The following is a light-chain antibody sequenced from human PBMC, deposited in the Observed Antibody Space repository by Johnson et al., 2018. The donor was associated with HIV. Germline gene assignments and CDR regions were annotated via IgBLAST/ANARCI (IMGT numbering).Light chain of an antibody. CDR2: DNN. Sequence: QSVLTQPPSVSAAPGQKVTISCSGSSSNIGNNYVSWYQQLPGTAPKLLIYDNNKRPSGIPDRLSGSKSGTSATLGITVLQTGDEADYYCGTWDSSLSAGFYVFVTGTKVTVL. CDR3: GTWDSSLSAGFYV. J-gene: IGLJ1*01. CDR1: SSNIGNNY. V-gene: IGLV1-51*01.